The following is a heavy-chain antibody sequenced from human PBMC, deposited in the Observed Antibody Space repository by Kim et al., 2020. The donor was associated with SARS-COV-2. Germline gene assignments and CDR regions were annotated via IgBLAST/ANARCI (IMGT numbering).Heavy chain of an antibody. V-gene: IGHV1-69*13. CDR1: GGTFSSYA. D-gene: IGHD4-17*01. CDR3: ARADYGDYYYYYGMDV. J-gene: IGHJ6*02. CDR2: IIPIFGTA. Sequence: SVKVSCKASGGTFSSYAISWVRQAPGQGLEWMGGIIPIFGTANYAQKFQGRVTITADESTSTAYMELSSLRSEDTAVYYCARADYGDYYYYYGMDVWGQGTTVTVSS.